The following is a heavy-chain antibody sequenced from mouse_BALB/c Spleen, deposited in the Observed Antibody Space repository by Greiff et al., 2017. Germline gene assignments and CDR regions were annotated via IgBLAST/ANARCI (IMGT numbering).Heavy chain of an antibody. D-gene: IGHD1-1*01. J-gene: IGHJ4*01. CDR3: ARNNPYYYGDAMDY. CDR2: IWSGGST. V-gene: IGHV2-2*02. Sequence: VQGVESGPGLVQPSQSLSITCTVSGFSLTSYGVHWVRQSPGKGLEWLGVIWSGGSTDYNAAFISRLSISKDNSKSQVFFKMNSLQANDTAIYYCARNNPYYYGDAMDYWGQGTSVTVSS. CDR1: GFSLTSYG.